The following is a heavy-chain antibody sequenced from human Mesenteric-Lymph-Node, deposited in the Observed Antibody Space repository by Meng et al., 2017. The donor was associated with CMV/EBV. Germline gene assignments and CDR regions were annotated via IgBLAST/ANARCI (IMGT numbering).Heavy chain of an antibody. Sequence: GESLKISCVASGFTFSDYWMTWVRQAPGKGLEWVASIKPDGSEKKYVDSLKGRFTISRDNAKNSLYLQVNSLRDEDTAVYYCAKVVYSSSMDFDYWGQGTLVTVSS. D-gene: IGHD6-6*01. CDR2: IKPDGSEK. J-gene: IGHJ4*02. CDR1: GFTFSDYW. CDR3: AKVVYSSSMDFDY. V-gene: IGHV3-7*01.